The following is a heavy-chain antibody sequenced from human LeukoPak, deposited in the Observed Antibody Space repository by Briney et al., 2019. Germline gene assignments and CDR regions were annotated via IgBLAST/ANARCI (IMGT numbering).Heavy chain of an antibody. D-gene: IGHD3-10*01. Sequence: SETLSLLCTVSGYSISSGYYRGWIRQPPGKGLEWIGSIYHSGSTYYNPSLKSRVTISGDTSKNPFSLKLSSGPAADTAGYYCARDRGSGSFDYWGQGTLVTVSS. CDR2: IYHSGST. V-gene: IGHV4-38-2*02. J-gene: IGHJ4*02. CDR3: ARDRGSGSFDY. CDR1: GYSISSGYY.